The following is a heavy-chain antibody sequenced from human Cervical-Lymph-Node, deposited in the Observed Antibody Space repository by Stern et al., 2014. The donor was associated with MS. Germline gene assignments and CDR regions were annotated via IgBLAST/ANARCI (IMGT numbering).Heavy chain of an antibody. V-gene: IGHV6-1*01. CDR1: GDSVSRNSA. D-gene: IGHD3-16*01. CDR2: TYYRSKWYN. J-gene: IGHJ6*04. CDR3: VREELGFLDV. Sequence: QVQLQQSGPRLVKPSETLSLTCAISGDSVSRNSAWHWIRQSPSRGLEWLGRTYYRSKWYNDYVLSMKSRITITPDTSENQFSLQMNSVTPEDTAVYYCVREELGFLDVWGKGTTVTVSS.